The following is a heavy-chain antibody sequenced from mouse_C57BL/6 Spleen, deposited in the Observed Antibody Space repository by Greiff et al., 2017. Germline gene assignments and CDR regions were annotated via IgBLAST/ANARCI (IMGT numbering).Heavy chain of an antibody. CDR3: ARRTGTRAMDY. CDR2: IYPGSGST. Sequence: QVQLQQPGAELVKPGASVKMSCKASGYTFTSYWITWVKQKPGQGLEWIGDIYPGSGSTNYNEKFKSKATLTVDTSSSTAYLQLSSLTSEDSAVYYCARRTGTRAMDYWGQGTSVTVSS. J-gene: IGHJ4*01. CDR1: GYTFTSYW. V-gene: IGHV1-55*01. D-gene: IGHD4-1*01.